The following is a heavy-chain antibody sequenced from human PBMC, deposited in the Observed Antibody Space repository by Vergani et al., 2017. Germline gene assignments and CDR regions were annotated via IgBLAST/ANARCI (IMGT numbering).Heavy chain of an antibody. CDR2: IYYDGSNA. V-gene: IGHV3-33*01. D-gene: IGHD2-2*02. CDR1: RSTFKTYS. J-gene: IGHJ6*03. Sequence: QGQLVESGGGIVQPGRSLTLSCVASRSTFKTYSMHWVRQAPGKGLEWVGLIYYDGSNAYYADSVKGRFTISRDNSKNTLYLQMSSLRAEDTAVYYCARDQVPVAIRRNVGNYMDVWGKGTTVIVSS. CDR3: ARDQVPVAIRRNVGNYMDV.